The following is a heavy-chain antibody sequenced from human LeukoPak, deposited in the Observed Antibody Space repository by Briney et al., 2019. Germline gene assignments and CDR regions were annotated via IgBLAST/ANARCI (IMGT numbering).Heavy chain of an antibody. Sequence: SETLSLTCTVSGGSISGYYWSWIRQPPGKGLEWIGYIYCSGTTNYIPSLKSRVTISVDTSKNQFSLKLSSVTAADTAVYYCASRGGGIAAAGTYYWGQGTLVTVSS. V-gene: IGHV4-59*12. CDR1: GGSISGYY. J-gene: IGHJ4*02. D-gene: IGHD6-13*01. CDR3: ASRGGGIAAAGTYY. CDR2: IYCSGTT.